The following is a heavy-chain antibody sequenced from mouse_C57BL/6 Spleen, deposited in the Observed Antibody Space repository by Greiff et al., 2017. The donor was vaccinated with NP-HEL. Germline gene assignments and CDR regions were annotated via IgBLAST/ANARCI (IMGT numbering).Heavy chain of an antibody. CDR1: GYTFTSYW. V-gene: IGHV1-64*01. D-gene: IGHD2-2*01. CDR2: IHPNSGST. J-gene: IGHJ2*01. CDR3: AREVTTGYYFDY. Sequence: VQLQQPGAELVKPGASVKLSCKASGYTFTSYWMHWVKQRPGQGLEWIGMIHPNSGSTNYNEKFKSKATLTVDKSSSTAYMQLSSLTSEDSAVYYCAREVTTGYYFDYWGRGTTLTVSS.